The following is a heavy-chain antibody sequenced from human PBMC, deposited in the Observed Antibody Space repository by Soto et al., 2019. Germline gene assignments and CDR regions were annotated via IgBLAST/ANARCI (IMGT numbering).Heavy chain of an antibody. CDR2: TSYDGSNA. Sequence: QVHLAESGGGVVQPGTSLRLSCVGSGFTFRSFVIHWVRQAPGKGLEWVALTSYDGSNAYYGDSVKGRFTISRDNSKNTVDLQMDSLRVEDTALYYCARWGTTGGLDFWGQGTLVSVSS. J-gene: IGHJ4*02. CDR3: ARWGTTGGLDF. V-gene: IGHV3-30*03. CDR1: GFTFRSFV. D-gene: IGHD3-16*01.